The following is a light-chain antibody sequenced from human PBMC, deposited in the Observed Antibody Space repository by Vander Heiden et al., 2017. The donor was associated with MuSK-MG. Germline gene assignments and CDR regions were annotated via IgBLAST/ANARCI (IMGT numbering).Light chain of an antibody. V-gene: IGKV1-39*01. Sequence: EIQVTQSPPTLSASIEDTITLTCRTSQSVNTYFNWYQQRPGKAPQLLIYAVSSIETGVPSRFSGRGSGTDFTLTISGLQPEDVAAYFCQQSYNMPGTFGAGTKVEV. CDR3: QQSYNMPGT. CDR2: AVS. CDR1: QSVNTY. J-gene: IGKJ1*01.